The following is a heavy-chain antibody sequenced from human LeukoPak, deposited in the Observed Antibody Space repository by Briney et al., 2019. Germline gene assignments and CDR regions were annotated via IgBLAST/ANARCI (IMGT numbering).Heavy chain of an antibody. CDR1: GGSISSTTYY. D-gene: IGHD3-3*01. Sequence: SETLSLTCTVSGGSISSTTYYWGWIRQPPGKGLEWIGTISYSGTTFYNPSLESRVTISVDTSKNQFSLKLSSVTAADTAVYYCARPIIVSDFWSGYYYWGQGTLVTVSS. V-gene: IGHV4-39*01. J-gene: IGHJ4*02. CDR3: ARPIIVSDFWSGYYY. CDR2: ISYSGTT.